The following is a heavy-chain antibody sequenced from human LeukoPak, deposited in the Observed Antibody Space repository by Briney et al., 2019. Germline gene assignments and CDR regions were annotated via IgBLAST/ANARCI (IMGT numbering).Heavy chain of an antibody. D-gene: IGHD6-25*01. CDR2: IYHSGST. V-gene: IGHV4-38-2*01. J-gene: IGHJ4*02. CDR1: AYSISSGYY. Sequence: SETLSLTCAVSAYSISSGYYWGWIRQPPGKGLEWIGSIYHSGSTYYNPSLRSRVTISVDTSKNQFSLKLSSVTAADTAVYYCARQIGFHYFDYWGQGTLVTVSS. CDR3: ARQIGFHYFDY.